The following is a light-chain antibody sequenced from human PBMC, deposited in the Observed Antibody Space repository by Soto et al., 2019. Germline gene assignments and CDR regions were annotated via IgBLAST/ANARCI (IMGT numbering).Light chain of an antibody. V-gene: IGLV4-69*01. J-gene: IGLJ3*02. CDR1: SGHSSYA. Sequence: QLVLTQSPSASASLGASVKLTCTLSSGHSSYAIAWHQQQPEKGPRYLMKLNSDGSHSKGDGIPDRFSGSSSGAERYLTISSLQSEDEADYYFQTWVTAGVFGGGTKLTVL. CDR3: QTWVTAGV. CDR2: LNSDGSH.